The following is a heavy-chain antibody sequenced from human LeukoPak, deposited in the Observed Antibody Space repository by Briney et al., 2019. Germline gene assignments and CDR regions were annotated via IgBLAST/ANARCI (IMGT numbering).Heavy chain of an antibody. Sequence: GGSLRLSCAASGFTFSSYGMHWVRQAPGKGLEWVAFIRYDGSNKYYADSVKGRFTISRDNSKNTLYLQMNSLRAEDTAVYYCAKDYCGGDCYIYYYYMDVWGKGTTVTTSS. CDR1: GFTFSSYG. V-gene: IGHV3-30*02. D-gene: IGHD2-21*02. J-gene: IGHJ6*03. CDR2: IRYDGSNK. CDR3: AKDYCGGDCYIYYYYMDV.